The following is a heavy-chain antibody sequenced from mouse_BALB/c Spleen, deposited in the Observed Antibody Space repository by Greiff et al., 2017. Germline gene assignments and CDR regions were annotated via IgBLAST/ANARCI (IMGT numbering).Heavy chain of an antibody. Sequence: QVQLKESGAELVRPGTSVKISCKASGYTFTNYWLGWVKQRPGHGLEWIGDIYPGGGYTNFNEKFKGKATLTADTSSSTAYMQLSSLTSEDSAVYFCATSYYGKRDWYFDVWGAGTTVTVSS. CDR2: IYPGGGYT. CDR3: ATSYYGKRDWYFDV. D-gene: IGHD2-10*01. CDR1: GYTFTNYW. J-gene: IGHJ1*01. V-gene: IGHV1-63*02.